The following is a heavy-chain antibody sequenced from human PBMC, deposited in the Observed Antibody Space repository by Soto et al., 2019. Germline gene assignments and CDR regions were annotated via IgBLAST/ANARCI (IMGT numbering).Heavy chain of an antibody. J-gene: IGHJ3*02. V-gene: IGHV3-21*01. D-gene: IGHD3-22*01. CDR3: VRDYYDTSGYPNTFDM. CDR2: IGSRTSDI. Sequence: GSLRLPCGASGFTLSRHTMNWVRQAPGTGLEWVSFIGSRTSDIYYADSVKGRFTISRDNAKNSLYLDLTRLRAEDTAVYFCVRDYYDTSGYPNTFDMWGQGTMVTVSS. CDR1: GFTLSRHT.